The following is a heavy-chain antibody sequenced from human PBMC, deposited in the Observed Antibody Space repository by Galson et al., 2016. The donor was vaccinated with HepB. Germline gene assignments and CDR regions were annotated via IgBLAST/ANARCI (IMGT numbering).Heavy chain of an antibody. V-gene: IGHV3-21*01. CDR1: GFTFRNYR. Sequence: SLRLSCAASGFTFRNYRMNWVRQAPGKGLEWVSSISSSSSYIYYADSVKGRFAISRDNAKNSLYLQMNSLRDEDTAVYYCATPGKTNHYWGQGTLVTVSS. J-gene: IGHJ4*02. CDR2: ISSSSSYI. CDR3: ATPGKTNHY. D-gene: IGHD2-8*01.